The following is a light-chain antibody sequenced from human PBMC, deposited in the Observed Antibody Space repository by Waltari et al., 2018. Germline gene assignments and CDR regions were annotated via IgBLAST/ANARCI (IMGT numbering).Light chain of an antibody. CDR3: SSYAGSNNLV. CDR1: SSDVGGYNY. CDR2: EVS. Sequence: QSALTQPPSASGSPGQSVTISCTGTSSDVGGYNYVSWYQQHPGKAPKLMRYEVSKRPARVPERFSGSKSGNTASLPVSGLQAEDEADYYCSSYAGSNNLVFGGGTKLTVL. V-gene: IGLV2-8*01. J-gene: IGLJ2*01.